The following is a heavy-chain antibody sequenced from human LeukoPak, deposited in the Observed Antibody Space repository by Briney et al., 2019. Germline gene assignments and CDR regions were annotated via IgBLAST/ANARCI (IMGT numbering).Heavy chain of an antibody. V-gene: IGHV4-59*01. D-gene: IGHD1-14*01. CDR3: AREVAPRTKVQYYYYMDV. J-gene: IGHJ6*03. CDR2: IYYSGST. CDR1: GGSISSYY. Sequence: PSETLSLTCTVSGGSISSYYWSWIRQPPGKGLEWIGYIYYSGSTNYNPSLKSRVTISVDTSKNQFSLKLSSVTAADTAVYYCAREVAPRTKVQYYYYMDVWGKGITVTVSS.